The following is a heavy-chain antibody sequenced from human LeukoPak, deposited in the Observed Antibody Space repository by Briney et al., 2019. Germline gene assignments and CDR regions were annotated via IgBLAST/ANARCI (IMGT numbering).Heavy chain of an antibody. Sequence: ASVKVSCKASGYTFTSYGISWVRQAPGQGLEWMGWISAYNGNTNYAQKLQGRVTMTTDTSTSTAYMELRSLRSDDTAVYYGARDGFVVPAAIELDYWGQGTLVTVSS. CDR3: ARDGFVVPAAIELDY. CDR2: ISAYNGNT. CDR1: GYTFTSYG. J-gene: IGHJ4*02. D-gene: IGHD2-2*01. V-gene: IGHV1-18*01.